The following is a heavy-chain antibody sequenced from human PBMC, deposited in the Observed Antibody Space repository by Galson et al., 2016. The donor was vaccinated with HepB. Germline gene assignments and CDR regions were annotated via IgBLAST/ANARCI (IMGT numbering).Heavy chain of an antibody. V-gene: IGHV3-23*01. CDR1: AFTFSSYP. CDR2: ISDGAGST. CDR3: AKDRWELVRGYDY. J-gene: IGHJ4*01. Sequence: SLRLSCAASAFTFSSYPMSWVRQAPGKGLEWVSAISDGAGSTYYADSVKGRFTISRDNSKNTLYLQMNSLSADGTAVYYWAKDRWELVRGYDYWGQGTLVTVAS. D-gene: IGHD1-26*01.